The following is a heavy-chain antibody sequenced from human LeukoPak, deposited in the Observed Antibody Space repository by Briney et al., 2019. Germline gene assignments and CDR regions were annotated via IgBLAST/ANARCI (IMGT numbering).Heavy chain of an antibody. V-gene: IGHV3-30*03. D-gene: IGHD4-23*01. CDR1: DFIFSNYV. CDR2: ILPDGAEK. J-gene: IGHJ5*02. Sequence: GGSLRLSCAASDFIFSNYVMHWIRQAPGKGLEWVAAILPDGAEKQYINSVMGRFTISRDNSKNMFYVQMNSLRLDDTAVYYCARDRDGGSSFWFDPWGQGTLVTVSS. CDR3: ARDRDGGSSFWFDP.